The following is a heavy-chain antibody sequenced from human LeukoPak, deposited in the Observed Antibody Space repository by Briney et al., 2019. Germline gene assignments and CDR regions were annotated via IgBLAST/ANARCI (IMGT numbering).Heavy chain of an antibody. J-gene: IGHJ4*02. CDR1: GASVSSSH. V-gene: IGHV4-59*02. D-gene: IGHD2/OR15-2a*01. CDR3: SEGYFEPFDH. Sequence: SETLSPTCVVSGASVSSSHWNWIRQSPGKGLEWIGCLSYTGKTDYNPSLTSRVTISVDTSKNQVSLKLRSVTAADTAVYYCSEGYFEPFDHWGQGTLVTVSS. CDR2: LSYTGKT.